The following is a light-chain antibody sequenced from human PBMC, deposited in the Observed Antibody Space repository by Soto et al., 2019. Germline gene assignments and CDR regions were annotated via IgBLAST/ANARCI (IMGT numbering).Light chain of an antibody. Sequence: QSALTQPPSVSGSPGPSVTISCTGTSTDFVSYNRVSWYQQPPGTAPKLIIYEASNRPSGVPDRFSGSKSGNTAALTISGLQAADEADYYCSLYTSEQTYVFGTGTTVTVL. V-gene: IGLV2-18*01. J-gene: IGLJ1*01. CDR3: SLYTSEQTYV. CDR1: STDFVSYNR. CDR2: EAS.